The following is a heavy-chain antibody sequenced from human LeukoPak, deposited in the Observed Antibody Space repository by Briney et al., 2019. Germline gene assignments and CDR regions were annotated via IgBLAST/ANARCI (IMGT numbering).Heavy chain of an antibody. D-gene: IGHD3-22*01. J-gene: IGHJ3*02. CDR1: GVTFSTYW. Sequence: GGSLRLSCAASGVTFSTYWMSWVRQAPGKGLEWVANMKQDGSDKYYVDSVKGRFTISRDNAKKSLYLQMNSLRAEDTAVYYCAGVRHYYDSSGYAGAAFDMWGQGTMVTVSS. CDR3: AGVRHYYDSSGYAGAAFDM. V-gene: IGHV3-7*01. CDR2: MKQDGSDK.